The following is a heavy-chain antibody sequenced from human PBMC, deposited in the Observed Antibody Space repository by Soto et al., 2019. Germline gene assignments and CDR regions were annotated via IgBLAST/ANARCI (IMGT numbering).Heavy chain of an antibody. V-gene: IGHV4-31*03. CDR2: IYYSGST. CDR3: ASSKTGDPPNFDY. D-gene: IGHD7-27*01. J-gene: IGHJ4*02. Sequence: SETLSLTCTVSGGSISSGGYYWSWIRQHPGKGLEWIGYIYYSGSTYYNPSLKSRVTISVDTSKNPFSLKLSSVTAADTAVYYCASSKTGDPPNFDYWGQGTLVTVSS. CDR1: GGSISSGGYY.